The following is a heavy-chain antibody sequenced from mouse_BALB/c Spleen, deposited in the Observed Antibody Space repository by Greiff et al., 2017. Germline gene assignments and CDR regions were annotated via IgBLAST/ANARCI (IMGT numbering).Heavy chain of an antibody. J-gene: IGHJ4*01. V-gene: IGHV3-6*02. CDR3: AREEVRRAMDY. D-gene: IGHD2-14*01. Sequence: DVQLQESGPGLVKPSQSLSLTCPFTGYSITRGYYWNWIRQFPGNKLEWMGYISYDGSNNYNPSLKNRISITRDTSKNQFFLKLNSVTTEDTATYYCAREEVRRAMDYWGQGTSVTVSS. CDR2: ISYDGSN. CDR1: GYSITRGYY.